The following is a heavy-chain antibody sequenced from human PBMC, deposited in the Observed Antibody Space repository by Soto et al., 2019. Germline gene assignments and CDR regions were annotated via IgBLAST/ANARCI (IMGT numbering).Heavy chain of an antibody. D-gene: IGHD2-2*01. J-gene: IGHJ3*02. CDR3: ARGLPAAIDIGAFDI. CDR2: IYYSGST. Sequence: SETLSLTCTVSGGSISSYYWSWIRQPPGKGLEWIGYIYYSGSTNYNPSLKSRVTISVDTSKNQFSLKLSSVTAADTAVYYCARGLPAAIDIGAFDIWGQGTMVTVSS. V-gene: IGHV4-59*01. CDR1: GGSISSYY.